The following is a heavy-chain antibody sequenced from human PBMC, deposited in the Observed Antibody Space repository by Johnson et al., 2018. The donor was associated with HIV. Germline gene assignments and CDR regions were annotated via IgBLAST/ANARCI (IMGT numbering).Heavy chain of an antibody. CDR2: IYSGGST. Sequence: VQLVESGGGEVQPGRSLRLSCAASGFTFSTYGMHWVRQAPGKGLEWVAVIYSGGSTYYADSVKGRFTISRDNSKNTLYLQMNSLRAEDTAVYYCARPGGDYSVLEVGDNVRGLLGLRWAMWG. V-gene: IGHV3-NL1*01. J-gene: IGHJ1*01. CDR3: ARPGGDYSVLEVGDNVRGLLGLRWAM. CDR1: GFTFSTYG. D-gene: IGHD4-17*01.